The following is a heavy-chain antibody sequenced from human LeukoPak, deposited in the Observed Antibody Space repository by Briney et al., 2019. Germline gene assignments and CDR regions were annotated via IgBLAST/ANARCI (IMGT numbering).Heavy chain of an antibody. D-gene: IGHD1-26*01. V-gene: IGHV1-18*01. CDR2: ISAYNGNT. Sequence: ASVNVSSTASGYTFTIYGISWVRQAPGQGLEWMGWISAYNGNTNYAQKLQGRVTMTTDTSTSTAYMELRSLRSDDTAVYYCARGSGSYEFDYWGQGTLVTVSS. CDR1: GYTFTIYG. J-gene: IGHJ4*02. CDR3: ARGSGSYEFDY.